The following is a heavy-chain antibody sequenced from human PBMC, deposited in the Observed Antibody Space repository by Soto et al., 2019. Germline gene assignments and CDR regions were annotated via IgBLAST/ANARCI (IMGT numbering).Heavy chain of an antibody. CDR3: AIEGIPHYDILTGYYNHFDY. CDR2: MNPNSGNT. D-gene: IGHD3-9*01. CDR1: GYTFTSYD. Sequence: ASVKVSCKASGYTFTSYDINWVRQATGQGLEWMGWMNPNSGNTGYAQKFQGRVTMTRNTSVSTAYMELSSLRSEDTAVYYCAIEGIPHYDILTGYYNHFDYWGQGTLVTVSS. J-gene: IGHJ4*02. V-gene: IGHV1-8*01.